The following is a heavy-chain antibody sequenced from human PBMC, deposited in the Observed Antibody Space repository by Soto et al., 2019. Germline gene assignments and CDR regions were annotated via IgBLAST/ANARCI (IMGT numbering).Heavy chain of an antibody. CDR2: IYYSGST. CDR1: GGSFSGYY. J-gene: IGHJ4*02. V-gene: IGHV4-59*01. Sequence: PSETLSLTCAVYGGSFSGYYWSWIRQPPGKGLEWIGYIYYSGSTNYNPSLKTRLTISKDTSKNQVVLTLTNMDPVDTATYYCARLRRHSSTSVVFDYWGQGIPVTVSS. D-gene: IGHD4-17*01. CDR3: ARLRRHSSTSVVFDY.